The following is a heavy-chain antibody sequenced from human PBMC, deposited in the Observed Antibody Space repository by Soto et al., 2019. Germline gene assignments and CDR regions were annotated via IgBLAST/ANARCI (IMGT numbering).Heavy chain of an antibody. CDR3: ARLWAYGSTWAYYYYYGMDV. Sequence: PSETLSLTCTVSGGSISSSSYYWGWIRQPPGKGLEWIGSIYYSGSTYYNLSLKSRVTISVDTSKNQFSLKLSSVTAADTAVYFCARLWAYGSTWAYYYYYGMDVWGQGTTVTCSS. J-gene: IGHJ6*02. V-gene: IGHV4-39*01. CDR1: GGSISSSSYY. D-gene: IGHD6-13*01. CDR2: IYYSGST.